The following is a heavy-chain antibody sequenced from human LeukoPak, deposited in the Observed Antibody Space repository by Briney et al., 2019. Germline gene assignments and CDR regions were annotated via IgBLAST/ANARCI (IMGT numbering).Heavy chain of an antibody. J-gene: IGHJ3*02. CDR1: GFTFSSYW. Sequence: GGSLRLSCAASGFTFSSYWMSWVRQAPGKGLEWVANIKQDGSEKYYVASVKGRFTISRDNAKNSLYLQMNSLRAEDTAVYYCARESSSWPGLGAFDIWGQGTMVTVSS. CDR3: ARESSSWPGLGAFDI. CDR2: IKQDGSEK. D-gene: IGHD6-13*01. V-gene: IGHV3-7*01.